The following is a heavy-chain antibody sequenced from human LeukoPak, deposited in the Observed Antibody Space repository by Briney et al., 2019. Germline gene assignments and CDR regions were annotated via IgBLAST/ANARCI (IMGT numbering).Heavy chain of an antibody. CDR1: GGSFSGYY. CDR3: ARGILDY. Sequence: SETLSLTCAVYGGSFSGYYWSWIRQPPGKGLGWIGEINHSGSTNYNPSLKSRVTISVDTSKNQFSLKLSSVTAADTAVNYCARGILDYWGQGTLVTVSS. V-gene: IGHV4-34*01. J-gene: IGHJ4*02. CDR2: INHSGST.